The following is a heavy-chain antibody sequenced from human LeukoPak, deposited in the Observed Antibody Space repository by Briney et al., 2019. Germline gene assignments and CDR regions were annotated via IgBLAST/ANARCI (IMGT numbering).Heavy chain of an antibody. D-gene: IGHD3-22*01. CDR3: ARGRGGYAQPYYFDY. J-gene: IGHJ4*02. CDR1: GGSISSYY. Sequence: SETQSLTCTVSGGSISSYYWSWIRQPPGKGLEWIGYIYYSGSTNYNPSLKSRVTISVDTSKNQFSLKLSSVTAADTAVYYCARGRGGYAQPYYFDYWGQGTLVTVSS. CDR2: IYYSGST. V-gene: IGHV4-59*01.